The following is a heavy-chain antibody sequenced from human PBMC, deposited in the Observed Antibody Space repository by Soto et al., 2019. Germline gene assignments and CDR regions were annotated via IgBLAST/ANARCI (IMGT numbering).Heavy chain of an antibody. V-gene: IGHV3-43*01. Sequence: GRSLRLSCASSVFIFDDFTMPWVRLLPGKGLQWVSYINWDGRITMYADSVKGRFTISRDNTNSHLYLQMNSLGSDDTALYYCAKDEGAAVESPGDWGQGTLVTVSS. CDR2: INWDGRIT. CDR3: AKDEGAAVESPGD. CDR1: VFIFDDFT. J-gene: IGHJ4*02. D-gene: IGHD6-13*01.